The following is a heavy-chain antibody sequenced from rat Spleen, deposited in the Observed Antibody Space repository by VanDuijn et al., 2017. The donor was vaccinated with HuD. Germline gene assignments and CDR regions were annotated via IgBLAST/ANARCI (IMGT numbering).Heavy chain of an antibody. D-gene: IGHD2-2*01. CDR1: GFTFSDFF. CDR2: ISSDGTNT. Sequence: EVQLVESDGGLVQPGRSLKLSCTASGFTFSDFFMAWVRQAPAKGLEWVATISSDGTNTYYRDSVKGRFTISRDNAKRTLFLQMDSLRSDETATYYCARAGYLRDWYFDFWGPGTMVTVSS. CDR3: ARAGYLRDWYFDF. V-gene: IGHV5-29*01. J-gene: IGHJ1*01.